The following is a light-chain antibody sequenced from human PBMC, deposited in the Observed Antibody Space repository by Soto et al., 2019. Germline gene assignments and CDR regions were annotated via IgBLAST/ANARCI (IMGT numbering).Light chain of an antibody. Sequence: EIGLTQSPATLSLPPGERAILSCRASQSVGTYLAWYQQKPGQAPRLLIYDASNRATGIPARFGGSGSGTDSTLTINSLEPEDFAVYYCQQRSNWPGTFGPGTKVDIK. CDR2: DAS. V-gene: IGKV3-11*01. J-gene: IGKJ3*01. CDR3: QQRSNWPGT. CDR1: QSVGTY.